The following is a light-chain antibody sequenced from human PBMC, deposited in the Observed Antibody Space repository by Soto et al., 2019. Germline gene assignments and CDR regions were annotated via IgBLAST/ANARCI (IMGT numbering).Light chain of an antibody. V-gene: IGKV3-11*01. CDR2: DAS. Sequence: EIVLTQSPATLSLSPGERATLSCRASQSVSNYLAWFQQKPGQAPRLLIYDASNRATGIPARFSGNGSATDFTLTISSLEPEDFAVYYCQQRSSWPLLTFGGGTKVEI. CDR1: QSVSNY. J-gene: IGKJ4*01. CDR3: QQRSSWPLLT.